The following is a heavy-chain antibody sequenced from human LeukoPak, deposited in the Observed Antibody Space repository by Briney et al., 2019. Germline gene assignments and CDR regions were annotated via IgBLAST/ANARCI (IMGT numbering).Heavy chain of an antibody. Sequence: QTGGSLRLSCVASGLTFSTCGMXXXXXXXXXXXXXXTHIWYDESATYYXDXXXGXFTISXANXXHTLHLQMNSMSAEDTAVYYCAKQMMDRQQYYYMDVWGKGTSVTVSS. D-gene: IGHD6-13*01. J-gene: IGHJ6*03. CDR1: GLTFSTCG. CDR3: AKQMMDRQQYYYMDV. V-gene: IGHV3-30*02. CDR2: IWYDESAT.